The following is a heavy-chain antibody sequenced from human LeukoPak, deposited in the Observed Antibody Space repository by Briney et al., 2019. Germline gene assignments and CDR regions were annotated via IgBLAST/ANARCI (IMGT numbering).Heavy chain of an antibody. Sequence: GGSLRLSCAASGFTFSSYAMSWVRQAPGKGLEWVSAIRGSGGSTYYADSVKGRFTISRDNSKNTLYLQMNSLRAEDTAVYYCAKEYSSSWLYYYGMDVWGQGTTVTVSS. V-gene: IGHV3-23*01. CDR2: IRGSGGST. J-gene: IGHJ6*02. D-gene: IGHD6-13*01. CDR1: GFTFSSYA. CDR3: AKEYSSSWLYYYGMDV.